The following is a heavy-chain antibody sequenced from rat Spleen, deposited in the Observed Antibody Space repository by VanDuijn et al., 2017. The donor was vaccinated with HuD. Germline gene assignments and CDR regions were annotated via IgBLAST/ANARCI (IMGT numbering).Heavy chain of an antibody. CDR3: ARYRDSYGHVGIFDT. V-gene: IGHV3-1*01. CDR1: GYSITSNY. J-gene: IGHJ2*01. CDR2: ISYSGST. D-gene: IGHD1-12*01. Sequence: EVQLQESGPGLVKPSQSLSLTCSVTGYSITSNYWGWIRKFPGNKMEWIGHISYSGSTRYNPSLKSRISITRDTSKNQFFLQLNSVTTEDTATYYCARYRDSYGHVGIFDTWGQGVMVTVSS.